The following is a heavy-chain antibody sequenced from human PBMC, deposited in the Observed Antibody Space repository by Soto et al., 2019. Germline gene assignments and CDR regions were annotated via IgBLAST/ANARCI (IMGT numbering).Heavy chain of an antibody. CDR2: INYSGST. J-gene: IGHJ5*02. D-gene: IGHD6-19*01. Sequence: SETLSLTCTVSGASIISSSYYWGWIRQPPGKGLEWIGGINYSGSTYYNPSLKSRVTISADTSKNQFSLKLRSVTAADTAVYYCARERLAVAGKGGWFDPWGQETLVTVS. CDR1: GASIISSSYY. CDR3: ARERLAVAGKGGWFDP. V-gene: IGHV4-39*02.